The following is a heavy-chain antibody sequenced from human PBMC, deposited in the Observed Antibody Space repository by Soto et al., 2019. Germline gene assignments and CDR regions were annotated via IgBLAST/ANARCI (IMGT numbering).Heavy chain of an antibody. CDR2: VGAYNGNT. CDR1: GYTFTSHG. Sequence: QVQLVQSGAEVKKPGASVKVSCKTSGYTFTSHGISWVRQAPGQGLEWMGWVGAYNGNTNYAQKLQGRVTMTTDESTGTAYMELSSPRSEDTAVYYCARDAGCTNGVCRNWFDPWGQGTLVTVSS. J-gene: IGHJ5*02. D-gene: IGHD2-8*01. V-gene: IGHV1-18*04. CDR3: ARDAGCTNGVCRNWFDP.